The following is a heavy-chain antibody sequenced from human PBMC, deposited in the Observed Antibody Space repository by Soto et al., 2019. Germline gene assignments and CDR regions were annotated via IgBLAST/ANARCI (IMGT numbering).Heavy chain of an antibody. CDR2: ISSSSSYI. J-gene: IGHJ3*02. CDR3: ERNQKRFGDAFDN. Sequence: GGSLRLSCAASGFTFSSYSMNWVRQAPGKGLEWVSSISSSSSYIYYADSVKGRFTISRDNAKNSLYLQMNSLRAEDTAVYYCERNQKRFGDAFDNWGQGTMVTVSS. D-gene: IGHD3-10*01. CDR1: GFTFSSYS. V-gene: IGHV3-21*01.